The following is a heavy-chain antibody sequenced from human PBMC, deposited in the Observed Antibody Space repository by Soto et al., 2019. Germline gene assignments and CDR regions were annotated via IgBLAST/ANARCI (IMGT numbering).Heavy chain of an antibody. J-gene: IGHJ4*02. CDR1: GFTFSSYA. Sequence: GGSLRLSCAASGFTFSSYAFTWVRQAPGKGLEWVSSISGIGATIYYAESVKGRFAISRDNSKNTLYLQMNSLRADDTAIYYCAKINDGSGSVNWGQGTLVTVSS. D-gene: IGHD4-17*01. CDR2: ISGIGATI. V-gene: IGHV3-23*01. CDR3: AKINDGSGSVN.